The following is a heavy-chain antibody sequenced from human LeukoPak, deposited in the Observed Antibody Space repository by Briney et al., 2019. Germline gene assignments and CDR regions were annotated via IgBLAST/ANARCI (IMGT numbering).Heavy chain of an antibody. CDR2: IILPLDIT. Sequence: SVKVSCKASGDTFSSSAISWVRQAPGQGLEWMGKIILPLDITNYAQQFQGGVTITTDKSTDTVFLELSSLRSQDTAVYYCARSSVTGHFDFWGQGTLVTVSS. CDR3: ARSSVTGHFDF. J-gene: IGHJ4*02. D-gene: IGHD6-19*01. CDR1: GDTFSSSA. V-gene: IGHV1-69*04.